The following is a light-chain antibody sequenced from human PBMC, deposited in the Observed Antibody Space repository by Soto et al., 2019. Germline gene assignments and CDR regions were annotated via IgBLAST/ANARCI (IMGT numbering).Light chain of an antibody. CDR2: DVN. CDR3: LSFVTIVTYV. Sequence: QSALTQPASVSGSPGQSITISCTGTSIDVGAHNYVSWYQQHPDKAPKLILSDVNNRPSGVSSRFSGSKSGNTASLTISGLQAEPEADYVCLSFVTIVTYVFGSATKVTVL. V-gene: IGLV2-14*03. CDR1: SIDVGAHNY. J-gene: IGLJ1*01.